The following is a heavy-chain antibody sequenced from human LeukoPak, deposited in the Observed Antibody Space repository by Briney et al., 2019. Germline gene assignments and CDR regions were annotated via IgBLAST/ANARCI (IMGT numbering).Heavy chain of an antibody. J-gene: IGHJ3*02. CDR1: GYSFTSYW. V-gene: IGHV5-51*01. CDR2: IYPGDSDT. Sequence: GESLKISCKGSGYSFTSYWIGWVRQMPGKGLEWMGIIYPGDSDTRYSPSFQGQVTISADKSISTAYLQWSSLKASDTAMYYCARVGVERGFIEVAFDIWGQGTMVTVSS. CDR3: ARVGVERGFIEVAFDI. D-gene: IGHD3-16*01.